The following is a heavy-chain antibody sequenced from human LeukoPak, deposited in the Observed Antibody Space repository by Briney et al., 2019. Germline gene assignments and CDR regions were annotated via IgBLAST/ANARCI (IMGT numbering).Heavy chain of an antibody. J-gene: IGHJ4*02. CDR1: GFTFSSYA. CDR3: ARVWSSGYTKDY. Sequence: GGSLRLSCAASGFTFSSYAMSWVRQAPGKGLEWLSYISSSSSTIYYADSVKGRFTISRDNAKNSVYLQMNSLRAEDTAVYYCARVWSSGYTKDYWGQGTLVTVSS. D-gene: IGHD3-22*01. CDR2: ISSSSSTI. V-gene: IGHV3-48*04.